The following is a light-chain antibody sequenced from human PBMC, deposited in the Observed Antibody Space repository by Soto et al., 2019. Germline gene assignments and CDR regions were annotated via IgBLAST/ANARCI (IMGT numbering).Light chain of an antibody. CDR2: EVT. Sequence: QSALTQPASVSGAPGQSITISCTGTSSDVGDYPYVSWYPQHPGKVPKLIIYEVTNRPSGVSGRFSGSKSENTASLTISGLQAEDEADYYCSSYSRTNTLVFGSGTKVPV. CDR1: SSDVGDYPY. J-gene: IGLJ1*01. V-gene: IGLV2-14*01. CDR3: SSYSRTNTLV.